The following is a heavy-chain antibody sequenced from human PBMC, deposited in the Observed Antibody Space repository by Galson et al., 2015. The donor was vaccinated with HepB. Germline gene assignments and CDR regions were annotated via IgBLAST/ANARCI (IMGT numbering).Heavy chain of an antibody. CDR2: ISPYKRDT. J-gene: IGHJ5*02. CDR3: ARGALVVVVGATQNNWFDP. CDR1: GYTFSSFS. Sequence: SVKVSCKASGYTFSSFSITWVRQAPGQGLEWMGWISPYKRDTDYAHKFQGRVTMTTDTSTSTAYMELRSLRSDDTAVYFYARGALVVVVGATQNNWFDPWGQGTLVTVSS. D-gene: IGHD2-15*01. V-gene: IGHV1-18*01.